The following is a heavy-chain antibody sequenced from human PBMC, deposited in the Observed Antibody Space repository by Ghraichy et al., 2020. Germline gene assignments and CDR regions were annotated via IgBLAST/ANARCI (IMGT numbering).Heavy chain of an antibody. CDR2: INHSGST. D-gene: IGHD6-13*01. V-gene: IGHV4-34*01. CDR1: GGSFSGYY. J-gene: IGHJ4*02. Sequence: SETLSLTCAVYGGSFSGYYWSWIRQPPGKGLEWIGEINHSGSTNYNPSLKSRVTISVDTSKNQFSLKLSSVTAADTAVYYCARRDQKRYSSSWGIENYFDYWGQGTLVTVSS. CDR3: ARRDQKRYSSSWGIENYFDY.